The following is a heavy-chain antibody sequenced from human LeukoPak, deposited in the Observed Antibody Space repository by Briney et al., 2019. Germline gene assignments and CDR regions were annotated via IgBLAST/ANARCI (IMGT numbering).Heavy chain of an antibody. V-gene: IGHV1-18*01. D-gene: IGHD2-2*01. J-gene: IGHJ6*03. Sequence: ASVKVSSKASGYTFTSYGISWVRQAPGQGLEWMGWISVYNGNTNYAQKLQGRVTMTTDTSTSTAYMELRSLRSDDTAVYYCARDGGVVPAADMDVWGKGTTVTVSS. CDR1: GYTFTSYG. CDR2: ISVYNGNT. CDR3: ARDGGVVPAADMDV.